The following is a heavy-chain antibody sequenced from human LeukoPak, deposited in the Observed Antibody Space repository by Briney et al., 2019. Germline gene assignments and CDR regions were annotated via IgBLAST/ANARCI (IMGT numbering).Heavy chain of an antibody. D-gene: IGHD6-13*01. Sequence: PSETLSLTCAVSGGSISSGGYSWSWIRQPPGKGLEWIGYIFHSGSTFYNPSLKSRFTISGDRTKNQFSLRLNSVTAADTAVYYCARAPGIAAAGTPFSFDYWGQGTLVTVSS. J-gene: IGHJ4*02. V-gene: IGHV4-30-2*01. CDR2: IFHSGST. CDR3: ARAPGIAAAGTPFSFDY. CDR1: GGSISSGGYS.